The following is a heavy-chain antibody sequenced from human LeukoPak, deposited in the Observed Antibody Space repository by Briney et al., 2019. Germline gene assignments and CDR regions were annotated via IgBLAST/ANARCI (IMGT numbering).Heavy chain of an antibody. J-gene: IGHJ6*02. Sequence: GGSLRLSCAASGFTFSNYAMSWVRQAPGKGLEWVSAISRSGDSTYYADSVKGRFTISKDNSKNTLNLQMSSLRAEDTAVYYCAKTVVAAGTNYYHGMDVWGQGTTVTVFS. CDR3: AKTVVAAGTNYYHGMDV. CDR1: GFTFSNYA. CDR2: ISRSGDST. D-gene: IGHD2-15*01. V-gene: IGHV3-23*01.